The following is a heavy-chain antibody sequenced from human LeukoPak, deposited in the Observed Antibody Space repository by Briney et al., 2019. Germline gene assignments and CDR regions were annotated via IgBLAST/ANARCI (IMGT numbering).Heavy chain of an antibody. CDR2: ISSNGGST. CDR3: AKDKSTDPLNSDGFDI. CDR1: GFTFSSYA. Sequence: HPGGSLRLSCAASGFTFSSYAMHWVRQAPGKGLEYVSAISSNGGSTYYANSVKGRFTISRDNSKNTLYLQMGSLRAEDTALYYCAKDKSTDPLNSDGFDIWGQGTMITVSS. D-gene: IGHD2/OR15-2a*01. J-gene: IGHJ3*02. V-gene: IGHV3-64*01.